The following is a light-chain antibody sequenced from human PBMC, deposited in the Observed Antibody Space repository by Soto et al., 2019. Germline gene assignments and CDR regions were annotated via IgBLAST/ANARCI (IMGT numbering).Light chain of an antibody. Sequence: QSVLTQPASVSGSPGQSITLSCTGASSDVSAYNYVSWYQQHPGKPPKLMIYDVTNRPSGVPNRFSGSKSGNTASLTISGLQAEDEADYYCLSYTTSSTLVFGTGTKVTVL. J-gene: IGLJ1*01. CDR3: LSYTTSSTLV. CDR2: DVT. CDR1: SSDVSAYNY. V-gene: IGLV2-14*03.